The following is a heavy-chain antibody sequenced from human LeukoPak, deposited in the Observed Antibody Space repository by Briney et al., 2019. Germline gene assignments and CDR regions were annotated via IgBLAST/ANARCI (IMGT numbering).Heavy chain of an antibody. D-gene: IGHD6-13*01. J-gene: IGHJ6*02. V-gene: IGHV6-1*01. CDR3: ARDLIAAATSPNYYYYGMDV. Sequence: SQTLSLTCAISGDSVSSNSAAWNWIRQSPSRGLEWLGRTYYRSKWYNDYAVSVKSRITINPDTSKNQFSLQLNSVTPEDTAVYYCARDLIAAATSPNYYYYGMDVWGQGTMVTVSS. CDR1: GDSVSSNSAA. CDR2: TYYRSKWYN.